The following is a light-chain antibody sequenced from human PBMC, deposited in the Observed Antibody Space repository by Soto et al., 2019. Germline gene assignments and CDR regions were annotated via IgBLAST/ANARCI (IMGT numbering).Light chain of an antibody. CDR1: SSDVGGYNY. J-gene: IGLJ1*01. Sequence: QSVLTQPPSASGSPGQPVAISCTGTSSDVGGYNYVSWYQQHPGKAPKLMIYEVNKRPSGVPDRFSGSKSGNTASLTVSGLQAEDEADYYCSSYAGSSTPFVFGTGTKVTVL. CDR3: SSYAGSSTPFV. V-gene: IGLV2-8*01. CDR2: EVN.